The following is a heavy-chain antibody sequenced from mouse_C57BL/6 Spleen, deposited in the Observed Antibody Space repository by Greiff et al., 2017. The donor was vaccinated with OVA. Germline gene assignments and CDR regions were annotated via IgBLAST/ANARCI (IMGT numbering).Heavy chain of an antibody. J-gene: IGHJ2*01. D-gene: IGHD2-3*01. CDR3: AKGMMVKRGLDY. Sequence: QVQLKQPGAELVKPGASVKMSCKASGYTFTSYWITWVKQRPGQGLEWIGDIYPGSGSTNYNEKFKSKATLTVDTSSSTAYMQLSSLTSEDSAVYYCAKGMMVKRGLDYWGQGTTLTVSS. CDR2: IYPGSGST. CDR1: GYTFTSYW. V-gene: IGHV1-55*01.